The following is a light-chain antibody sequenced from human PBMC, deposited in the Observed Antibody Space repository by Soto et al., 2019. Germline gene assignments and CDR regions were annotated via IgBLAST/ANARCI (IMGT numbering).Light chain of an antibody. CDR3: QVWDGRNDHVV. CDR1: NIGSKA. CDR2: SDN. V-gene: IGLV3-21*04. J-gene: IGLJ2*01. Sequence: SYEVTQPPSVSVAPEKTATITCEGENIGSKAVHWYQQRPGQAPILVIYSDNVRPSGIPERFSGSNSGNTATLAISRVEAGDEGDFYCQVWDGRNDHVVFGGGTKLTVL.